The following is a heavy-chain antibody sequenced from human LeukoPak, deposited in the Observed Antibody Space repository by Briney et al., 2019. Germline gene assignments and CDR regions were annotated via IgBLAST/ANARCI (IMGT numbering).Heavy chain of an antibody. CDR2: IKQLGGEK. CDR1: GFTFSANW. D-gene: IGHD2-21*02. V-gene: IGHV3-7*01. J-gene: IGHJ4*02. Sequence: TGVSLRLSCAASGFTFSANWMSWVPQAPGKGLEGVASIKQLGGEKYYVDSEKPRFTISRDNAKNSLYLQMNSLRAGDTAVYYCARHSDWAFDYWGQGTLVSVS. CDR3: ARHSDWAFDY.